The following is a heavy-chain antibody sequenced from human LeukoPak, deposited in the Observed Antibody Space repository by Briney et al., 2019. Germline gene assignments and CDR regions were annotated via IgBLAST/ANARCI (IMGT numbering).Heavy chain of an antibody. D-gene: IGHD5-12*01. CDR3: ARVRGKHPGGYECDY. CDR2: ISAYNGNT. Sequence: ASVTVSFKSSGYTFTNYGISWVRQAPGQGLEWMGWISAYNGNTNYAQKLQGRVTMTTDTSTSTAYMELRSLRSDDTAVYYCARVRGKHPGGYECDYWGQGALVTVSS. J-gene: IGHJ4*02. V-gene: IGHV1-18*01. CDR1: GYTFTNYG.